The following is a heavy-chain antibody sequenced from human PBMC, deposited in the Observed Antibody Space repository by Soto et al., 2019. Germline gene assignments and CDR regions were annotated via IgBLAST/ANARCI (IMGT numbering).Heavy chain of an antibody. V-gene: IGHV4-31*03. CDR1: GGSISSGGYH. Sequence: QVQLQESGPGLVKPSQTLSLTCTVSGGSISSGGYHWSWIRQHPGKGLEWIGYIYYSGSTYYNQTLKSRFTLSVDTSKNQFSLKLNSVTAADTAVYYFARSHTAAGTDYWGQGTLVTVSS. CDR3: ARSHTAAGTDY. J-gene: IGHJ4*02. CDR2: IYYSGST. D-gene: IGHD6-13*01.